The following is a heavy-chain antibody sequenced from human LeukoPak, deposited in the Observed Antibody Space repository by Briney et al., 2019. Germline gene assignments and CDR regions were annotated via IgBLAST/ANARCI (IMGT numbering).Heavy chain of an antibody. D-gene: IGHD2-15*01. CDR2: IYYSGST. V-gene: IGHV4-59*08. CDR1: GGSISSYY. J-gene: IGHJ6*03. CDR3: ARAGDGSGGDYYYYYYMDV. Sequence: SETLSLTCTVSGGSISSYYWSWIRQPPGKGLEWIGTIYYSGSTSYNPSLKSRVTISVDTSKNQFSLKLSSVTAADTAVYYCARAGDGSGGDYYYYYYMDVWGKGTTVTVSS.